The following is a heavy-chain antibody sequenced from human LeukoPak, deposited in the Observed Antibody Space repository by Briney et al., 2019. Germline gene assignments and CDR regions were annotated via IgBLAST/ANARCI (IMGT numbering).Heavy chain of an antibody. CDR3: AAASGDHLPGY. CDR1: GFTFVNYW. V-gene: IGHV3-7*01. J-gene: IGHJ4*02. D-gene: IGHD2-21*01. CDR2: VNLDGSGK. Sequence: GGSLRLSCIASGFTFVNYWMSWVRQAPGKGLEWVANVNLDGSGKYYVDSVKGRFTISRDNAKNSLYLQMNSLRAEDTAVYYCAAASGDHLPGYWGQGTLVTVSS.